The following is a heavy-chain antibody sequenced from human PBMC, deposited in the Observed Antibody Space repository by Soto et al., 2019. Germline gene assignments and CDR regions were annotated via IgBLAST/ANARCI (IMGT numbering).Heavy chain of an antibody. D-gene: IGHD2-8*01. CDR3: AAGGGFIIGHMVWFDP. CDR1: VGSFSDYT. Sequence: SETLSLTCFVYVGSFSDYTWNWIRQTPGKGLEWIGEINHRGSINYNPSLKSRITISVDTSRNQFSLRLKSVTAADTAIYYCAAGGGFIIGHMVWFDPWGQGTLVTVSS. J-gene: IGHJ5*02. V-gene: IGHV4-34*01. CDR2: INHRGSI.